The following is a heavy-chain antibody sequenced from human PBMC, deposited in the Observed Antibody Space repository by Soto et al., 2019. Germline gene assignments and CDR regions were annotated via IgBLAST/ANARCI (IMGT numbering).Heavy chain of an antibody. CDR1: GYTFTSYG. D-gene: IGHD4-17*01. CDR3: ARIYDYGDYVPWWYFDL. Sequence: QVQLLQSGAEVKKPGASVKVSCKASGYTFTSYGISWVRQAPGQGLEWMGWISAYNGNTNYAQKLQGRVTMTTDTSTSTAYMELRSLRSDDTAVYYCARIYDYGDYVPWWYFDLWGRGTLVTVSS. V-gene: IGHV1-18*01. J-gene: IGHJ2*01. CDR2: ISAYNGNT.